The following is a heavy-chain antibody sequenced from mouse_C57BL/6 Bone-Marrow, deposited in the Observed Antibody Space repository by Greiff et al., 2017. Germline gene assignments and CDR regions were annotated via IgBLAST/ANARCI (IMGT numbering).Heavy chain of an antibody. CDR1: GYTFTSYW. D-gene: IGHD1-1*01. Sequence: QVQLQQPGAELVKPGASVKLSCKASGYTFTSYWMQWVKQRPGQGLEWIGEINPSDSYTNYNQKFKGKATLTVDTSSSTAYMQLSSLTSEDSAVFYCASITTVVATGYYAMDYWGQGTSVTGSS. J-gene: IGHJ4*01. V-gene: IGHV1-50*01. CDR2: INPSDSYT. CDR3: ASITTVVATGYYAMDY.